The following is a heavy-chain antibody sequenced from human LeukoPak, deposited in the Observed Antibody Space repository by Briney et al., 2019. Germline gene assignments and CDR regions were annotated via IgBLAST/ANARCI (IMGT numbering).Heavy chain of an antibody. D-gene: IGHD5-12*01. CDR1: GFSFSSYG. V-gene: IGHV3-30*02. Sequence: GGSLRLSCAASGFSFSSYGMHWVRQAPGKGLEWVAYMRSDGSTKYYADSVKGRFTISRDNAKNSLYLQMNGLRAEDTAVYYCARDDRWLRRSSDFDYWGQGTLVTVSS. CDR3: ARDDRWLRRSSDFDY. CDR2: MRSDGSTK. J-gene: IGHJ4*02.